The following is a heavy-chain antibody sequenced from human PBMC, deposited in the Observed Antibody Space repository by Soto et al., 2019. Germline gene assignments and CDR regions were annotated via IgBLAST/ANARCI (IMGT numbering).Heavy chain of an antibody. CDR1: GFTFSNAW. CDR2: IKSKTDGGTT. J-gene: IGHJ4*02. V-gene: IGHV3-15*01. D-gene: IGHD2-2*01. Sequence: GGSLRLSCAASGFTFSNAWMSWVRQAPGKGLEWVGRIKSKTDGGTTDYAAPVKGRFTISRNDSKNTLYLQMNSLKTEDTAVDYCTTDQSGIVVVPAASIDYWGQGTLVTVSS. CDR3: TTDQSGIVVVPAASIDY.